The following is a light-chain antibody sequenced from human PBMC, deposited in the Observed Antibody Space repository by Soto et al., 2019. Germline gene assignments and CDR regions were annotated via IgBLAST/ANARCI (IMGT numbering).Light chain of an antibody. CDR1: SSDVGGYNY. CDR2: EVS. Sequence: QSALTQPASVSGSPGQSIAISCTGTSSDVGGYNYVSWYQQHPGKAPKLMIHEVSNRPSGISDRFSGSTSGNTASLTISGLRANDEADYYCSSHTSYSTRVSGPGTKFPVL. J-gene: IGLJ1*01. V-gene: IGLV2-14*01. CDR3: SSHTSYSTRV.